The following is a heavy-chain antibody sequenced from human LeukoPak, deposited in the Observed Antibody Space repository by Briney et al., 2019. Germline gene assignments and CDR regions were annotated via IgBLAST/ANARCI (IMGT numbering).Heavy chain of an antibody. J-gene: IGHJ1*01. Sequence: SETLSLTCSMSADSITSGYWSWIRQPPGKGLEWIGYIYGIENTDYNPSLKSRVTISLDTSKNQLSLNLTAVTAADTAVYYCAGRGQRYFRDWGQGTLVTVSS. CDR1: ADSITSGY. CDR3: AGRGQRYFRD. V-gene: IGHV4-59*08. CDR2: IYGIENT.